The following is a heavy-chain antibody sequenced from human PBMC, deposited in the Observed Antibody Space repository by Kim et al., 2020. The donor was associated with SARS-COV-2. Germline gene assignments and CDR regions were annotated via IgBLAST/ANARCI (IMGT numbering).Heavy chain of an antibody. CDR1: GYTFTSYA. D-gene: IGHD3-10*01. J-gene: IGHJ6*02. V-gene: IGHV1-3*01. CDR2: INAGNGNT. CDR3: AAFGESIYYYYGMDV. Sequence: ASVKVSCKASGYTFTSYAMHWVRQAPGQRLEWMGWINAGNGNTKYSQKFQGRVTITRDTSASTAYMELSSLRSEDTAVYYCAAFGESIYYYYGMDVWGQGTTVTVSS.